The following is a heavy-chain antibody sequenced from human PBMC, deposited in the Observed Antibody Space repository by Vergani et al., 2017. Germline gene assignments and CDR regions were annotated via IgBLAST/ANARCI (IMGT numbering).Heavy chain of an antibody. CDR1: GGFMPGFY. CDR2: IYNTGTL. J-gene: IGHJ4*02. V-gene: IGHV4-59*01. D-gene: IGHD3-10*01. Sequence: QVQLQESGPGVVKPSETLSLTCSVSGGFMPGFYWSWIRQSPGKRLEWIGYIYNTGTLKYNPSLKSRVTISIDTSKNQFSLNLTSVTAADTAVYYCARYGSANLPSFDYWSQGTLVTVSS. CDR3: ARYGSANLPSFDY.